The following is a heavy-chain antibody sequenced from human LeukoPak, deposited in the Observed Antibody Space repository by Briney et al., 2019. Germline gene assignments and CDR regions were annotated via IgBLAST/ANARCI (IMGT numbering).Heavy chain of an antibody. CDR1: GYSIINNNY. J-gene: IGHJ4*02. CDR2: IFRGGST. CDR3: ARYDSRGSGSTQLEY. Sequence: SETLSLTCAVSGYSIINNNYWGWIRQPPGKGLEWIGRIFRGGSTSYNPSLKSRLTMSMDTSKNQFSLQLTSVTAADTAVYYCARYDSRGSGSTQLEYWGQGILVTISS. V-gene: IGHV4-38-2*01. D-gene: IGHD3-3*01.